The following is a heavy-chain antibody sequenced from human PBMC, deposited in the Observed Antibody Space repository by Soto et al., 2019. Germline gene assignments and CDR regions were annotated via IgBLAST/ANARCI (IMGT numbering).Heavy chain of an antibody. CDR1: GFTFSSYS. J-gene: IGHJ6*02. CDR2: ISSSSSYI. CDR3: ARDFRADIVVVPAAIAPYYYYGMDV. Sequence: GGSLRLSCAASGFTFSSYSMNWVRQAPGKGLEWVSSISSSSSYIYYADSVKGRFTISRDNAKNSLYLQMNSLRAEDTAVYYCARDFRADIVVVPAAIAPYYYYGMDVWGQGTTVTVSS. D-gene: IGHD2-2*01. V-gene: IGHV3-21*01.